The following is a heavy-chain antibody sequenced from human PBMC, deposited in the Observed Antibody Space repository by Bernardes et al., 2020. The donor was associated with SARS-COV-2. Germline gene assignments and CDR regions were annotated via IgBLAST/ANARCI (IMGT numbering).Heavy chain of an antibody. Sequence: ASVKVSCKASGYTFTSYGISWVRQAPGQGLEWMGWINAYNGNTTYAQKLQGRVTMTTDTSTSTAYMELRSLRSDDTAVYYCARDSEGDSSSYSLTNWFDPWGQGTLVTGSA. CDR3: ARDSEGDSSSYSLTNWFDP. CDR1: GYTFTSYG. CDR2: INAYNGNT. J-gene: IGHJ5*02. V-gene: IGHV1-18*01. D-gene: IGHD6-6*01.